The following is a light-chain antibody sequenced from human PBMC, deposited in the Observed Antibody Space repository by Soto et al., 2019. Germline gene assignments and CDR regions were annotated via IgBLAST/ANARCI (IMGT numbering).Light chain of an antibody. J-gene: IGLJ2*01. CDR1: SSDVGGYNY. Sequence: QSALTQPASVSGSPGQSITISCTGTSSDVGGYNYVSWYQQHPGKAPKLMIYAVTDRPSGISDRFSGSKSGFTASLTISGLRAEDEAEYYCCSLEGSNALVVFGGGTKLTVL. CDR2: AVT. V-gene: IGLV2-23*02. CDR3: CSLEGSNALVV.